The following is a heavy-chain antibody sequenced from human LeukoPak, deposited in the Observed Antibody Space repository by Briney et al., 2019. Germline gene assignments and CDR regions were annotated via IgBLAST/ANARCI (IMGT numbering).Heavy chain of an antibody. CDR1: GGTFSSYA. CDR2: IIPIFGTA. D-gene: IGHD3-16*01. CDR3: ARDRGTVSNWFDP. Sequence: RWASVKVSCKASGGTFSSYAISWVRQAPGQGLEWMGGIIPIFGTANYAQKFQGRVTITADESTSTAYMELSSLRSEDTAVYYCARDRGTVSNWFDPWGQGTLVTVSS. V-gene: IGHV1-69*13. J-gene: IGHJ5*02.